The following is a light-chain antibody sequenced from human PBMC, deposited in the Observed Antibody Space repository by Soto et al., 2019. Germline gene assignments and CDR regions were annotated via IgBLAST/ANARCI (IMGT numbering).Light chain of an antibody. CDR1: SSDVGGYSY. V-gene: IGLV2-8*01. CDR3: SSYGGSNPVV. J-gene: IGLJ2*01. Sequence: QSALTQPPSASGSPGQSVTISCTGSSSDVGGYSYVSWYQQHPGKAPKLMIYEVSKRPSGVPDRLSGSKSGNTASLTVSGLQAEDEADYYCSSYGGSNPVVFGGGTKLTVL. CDR2: EVS.